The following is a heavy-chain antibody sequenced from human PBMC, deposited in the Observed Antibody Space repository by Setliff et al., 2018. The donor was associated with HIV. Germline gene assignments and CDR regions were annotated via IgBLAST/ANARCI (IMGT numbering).Heavy chain of an antibody. CDR3: ARHPIHTYGYGAFDF. CDR1: GYSFSRYW. J-gene: IGHJ4*02. V-gene: IGHV5-51*01. D-gene: IGHD5-18*01. Sequence: PGESLKISCEGSGYSFSRYWIGWVRQMPGKGLEWMGVIYPGDSSSKYSPSFQGQVTISVDTSISTAYLQWNSLKASDTAIYYCARHPIHTYGYGAFDFWGRGTLVIVSS. CDR2: IYPGDSSS.